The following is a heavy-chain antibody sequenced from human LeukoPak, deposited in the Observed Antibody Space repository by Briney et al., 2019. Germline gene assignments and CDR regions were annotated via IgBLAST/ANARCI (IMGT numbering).Heavy chain of an antibody. Sequence: GGSLRLSCAASGFTFSSYAMTWVRQAPGKGLEWVSAISGSGGNTYYADSVKGRFTISRDNSRNTPYLQMNSLRAEDTAVYYCAKDRWELSDYWGQGTLVTVSS. V-gene: IGHV3-23*01. CDR3: AKDRWELSDY. D-gene: IGHD1-26*01. J-gene: IGHJ4*02. CDR1: GFTFSSYA. CDR2: ISGSGGNT.